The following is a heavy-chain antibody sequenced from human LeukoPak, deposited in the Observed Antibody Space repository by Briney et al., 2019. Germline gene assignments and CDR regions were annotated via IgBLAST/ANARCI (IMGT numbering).Heavy chain of an antibody. J-gene: IGHJ4*02. V-gene: IGHV1-18*01. CDR3: ARLFLPAYYYDSSGYLVY. D-gene: IGHD3-22*01. CDR2: ISAYNGNT. CDR1: GYTFTSYG. Sequence: ASVKVSCKASGYTFTSYGISWVRQAPGQGLEWMGWISAYNGNTNYAQKLQGRVTMTTDTSTSTAYMELRSLRSDDTAVYYCARLFLPAYYYDSSGYLVYWGQGTLVTVSS.